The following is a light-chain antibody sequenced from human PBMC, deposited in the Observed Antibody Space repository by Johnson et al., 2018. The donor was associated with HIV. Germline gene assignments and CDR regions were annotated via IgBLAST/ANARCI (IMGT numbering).Light chain of an antibody. V-gene: IGLV1-51*02. Sequence: QSVLTQPPSVSAAPGQKVTISCSGNRSNIGDNYVSWYQQLPGTAPKLLIYENNKRPSGIPDRFSGSKSGTSATLGITGLQTGDEADYYCGTWDSSLSAVPFGTGTKVTVL. CDR2: ENN. CDR3: GTWDSSLSAVP. J-gene: IGLJ1*01. CDR1: RSNIGDNY.